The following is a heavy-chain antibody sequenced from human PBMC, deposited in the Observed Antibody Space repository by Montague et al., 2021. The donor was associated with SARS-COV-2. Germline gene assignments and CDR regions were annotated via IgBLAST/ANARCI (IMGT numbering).Heavy chain of an antibody. CDR1: GFTFSSYA. Sequence: SLRLSCAAPGFTFSSYAMNWVRQAPGKGLEWISYISSSGSSIYHADSVKGRFTISRDNAKNTLYLQMNSLRAEDTAIYYCARQPQELDENYFDYWGQGTLVTVSS. CDR3: ARQPQELDENYFDY. J-gene: IGHJ4*02. V-gene: IGHV3-48*03. D-gene: IGHD1-1*01. CDR2: ISSSGSSI.